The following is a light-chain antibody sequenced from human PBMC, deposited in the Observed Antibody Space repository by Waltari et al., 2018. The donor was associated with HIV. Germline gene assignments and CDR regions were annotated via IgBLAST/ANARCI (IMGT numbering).Light chain of an antibody. V-gene: IGKV1-39*01. CDR2: AAS. Sequence: DIQMTQSPSSLSASVGDRVTITCRASQSISRYLNWYQQKPGKAPKLLIYAASSLQSVVPSRFSGSGSGTDFTLTISSLQPEDFATYYCQQSYSTLTFGGGTKVEIK. CDR3: QQSYSTLT. J-gene: IGKJ4*01. CDR1: QSISRY.